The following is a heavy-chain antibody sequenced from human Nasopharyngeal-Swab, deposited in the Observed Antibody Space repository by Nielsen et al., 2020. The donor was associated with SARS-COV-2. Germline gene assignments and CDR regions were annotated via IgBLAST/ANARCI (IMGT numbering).Heavy chain of an antibody. V-gene: IGHV3-30*04. D-gene: IGHD4-23*01. CDR1: GLSFSRYA. CDR2: ISYDGSNI. CDR3: ARDEVQQGTTTVGYLDY. Sequence: GGSLRLSCVGSGLSFSRYAMHWVRQAPGKGLECVALISYDGSNIQYADSVRGRFTISRDNPKNTLYLQMNSLTTDDTAVYYCARDEVQQGTTTVGYLDYWGQGTLVIVSP. J-gene: IGHJ4*02.